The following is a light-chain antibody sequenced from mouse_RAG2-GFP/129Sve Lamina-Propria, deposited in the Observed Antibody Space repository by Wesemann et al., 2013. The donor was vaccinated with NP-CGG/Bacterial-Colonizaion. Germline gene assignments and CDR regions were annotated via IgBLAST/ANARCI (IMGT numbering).Light chain of an antibody. V-gene: IGKV6-13*01. Sequence: DIVMTQSQKFMSTSVGDRVSITCKASQDVSTAVAWYQQKPGQSPKLLIYSASYRYTGVPDRFTGSGSGTDFTLTISNMQSEDLADYFCQQYSSYPYTFGGGTKLEIK. CDR3: QQYSSYPYT. J-gene: IGKJ2*01. CDR1: QDVSTA. CDR2: SAS.